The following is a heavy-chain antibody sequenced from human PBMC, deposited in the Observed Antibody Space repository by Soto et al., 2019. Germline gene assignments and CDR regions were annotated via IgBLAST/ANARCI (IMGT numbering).Heavy chain of an antibody. CDR3: AREYGGNSGTFDY. J-gene: IGHJ4*02. CDR1: GGSFGGYY. V-gene: IGHV4-34*01. D-gene: IGHD2-21*02. Sequence: SETLSLTFAVYGGSFGGYYWSWIRQPPGKGLEWIGEINHSGSTNYNPSLKSRVTISVDTSKNQFSLKLSSVTAADTAVYYCAREYGGNSGTFDYWGQGTLVTVSS. CDR2: INHSGST.